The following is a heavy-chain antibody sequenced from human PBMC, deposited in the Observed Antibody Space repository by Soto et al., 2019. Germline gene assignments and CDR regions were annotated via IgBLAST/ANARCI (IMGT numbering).Heavy chain of an antibody. CDR3: AKSRDSSAWYALDT. CDR2: IDGRGETT. Sequence: VGSLRLSCAASGFSFSWSAMSWVRQAPGGGLEWVSSIDGRGETTYYIPSVKGRFTISRDRSRDTLYLQMTSLRAEDSALYYCAKSRDSSAWYALDTWGQGTLVTVSS. D-gene: IGHD6-19*01. J-gene: IGHJ5*01. CDR1: GFSFSWSA. V-gene: IGHV3-23*01.